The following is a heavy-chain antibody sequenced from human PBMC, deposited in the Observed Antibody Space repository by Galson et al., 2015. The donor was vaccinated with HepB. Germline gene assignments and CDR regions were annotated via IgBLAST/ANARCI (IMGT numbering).Heavy chain of an antibody. CDR3: RLGYCTGGSCSSGSKVDH. Sequence: SLRLSCAAFGFMFRGSAIYWVRQSSGKGLEWVGRIRVKANNYATAYGASMKSSFTISRDDSKNTAYLQMDSLKPDDTAVYYCRLGYCTGGSCSSGSKVDHWGQGTLVIVSS. V-gene: IGHV3-73*01. CDR2: IRVKANNYAT. D-gene: IGHD2-15*01. J-gene: IGHJ4*02. CDR1: GFMFRGSA.